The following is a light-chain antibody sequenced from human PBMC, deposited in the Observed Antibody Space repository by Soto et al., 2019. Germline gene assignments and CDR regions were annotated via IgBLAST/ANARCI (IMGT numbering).Light chain of an antibody. V-gene: IGKV1-5*03. Sequence: SVEGRDTLACPAPQTISSWLAWYQQKPGKAPKLLIYKASTLKNGVPSSFSGSGAGTEFTLTVVWLQPEDFASDYSQYYYCYSEVFGQGTKVDIK. J-gene: IGKJ1*01. CDR2: KAS. CDR1: QTISSW. CDR3: QYYYCYSEV.